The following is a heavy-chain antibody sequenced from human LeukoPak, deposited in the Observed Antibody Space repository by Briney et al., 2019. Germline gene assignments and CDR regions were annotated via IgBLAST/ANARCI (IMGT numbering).Heavy chain of an antibody. CDR1: GFTVSSNY. V-gene: IGHV3-66*01. D-gene: IGHD1-7*01. CDR2: IYSGGST. Sequence: GGSLRLSCAASGFTVSSNYMSWVRQAPGKGLEWVSVIYSGGSTYYADSVKGRFTISRDNSKNTLYLQMNSLRAEDTAVYYCARGTREGWKTTYYFDYWGQGTLVTVSS. CDR3: ARGTREGWKTTYYFDY. J-gene: IGHJ4*02.